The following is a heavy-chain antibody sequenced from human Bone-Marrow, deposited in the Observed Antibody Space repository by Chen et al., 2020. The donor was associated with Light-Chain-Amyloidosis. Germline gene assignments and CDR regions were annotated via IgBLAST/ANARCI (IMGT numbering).Heavy chain of an antibody. CDR1: GASISNYY. CDR3: ARGRGYSYGHVRAYNYMDV. J-gene: IGHJ6*03. Sequence: QVQLQESGPGLVKPSETLSLTCTVSGASISNYYWSWIRQPPGKGLEWIGYVYYSGSTNYNPSLKSRVTISVDTSKNQLSLNLSSMTAADTAVYYCARGRGYSYGHVRAYNYMDVWGKGTTVTVSS. D-gene: IGHD5-18*01. V-gene: IGHV4-59*12. CDR2: VYYSGST.